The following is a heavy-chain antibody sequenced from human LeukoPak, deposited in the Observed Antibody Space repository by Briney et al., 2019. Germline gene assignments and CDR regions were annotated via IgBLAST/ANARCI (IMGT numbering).Heavy chain of an antibody. Sequence: SETLSLTCTVSGGSISSSSYYWGWLRQPPGTGLEWIGSIYYSGSTYYNPSLRSRVTISVDTSKNQFSLKLSSVTAADTAVYYCQAGGYDFWSGYPYNFDYWGQGTLVTVSS. D-gene: IGHD3-3*01. CDR1: GGSISSSSYY. CDR2: IYYSGST. J-gene: IGHJ4*02. CDR3: QAGGYDFWSGYPYNFDY. V-gene: IGHV4-39*01.